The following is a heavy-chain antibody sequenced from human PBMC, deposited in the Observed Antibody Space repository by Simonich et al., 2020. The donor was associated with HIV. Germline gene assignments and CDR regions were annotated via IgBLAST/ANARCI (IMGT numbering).Heavy chain of an antibody. Sequence: QVQLQESGPGLVKPSETLSLTCAVSGYSINSGYYWPWIRQPPGKGLEWIGNVYHSGSTYYNPSLKNRVTISVDTSKNQFSLRLTSVTAADTAVYYCAREVVATTDYWGQGTLVTVSS. CDR3: AREVVATTDY. J-gene: IGHJ4*02. V-gene: IGHV4-38-2*02. CDR1: GYSINSGYY. CDR2: VYHSGST. D-gene: IGHD5-12*01.